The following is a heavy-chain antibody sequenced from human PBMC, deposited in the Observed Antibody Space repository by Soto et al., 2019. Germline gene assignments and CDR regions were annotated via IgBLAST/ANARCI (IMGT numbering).Heavy chain of an antibody. J-gene: IGHJ6*02. CDR3: ARDQFGYYDSSGYLPTYYYYYGMDV. Sequence: PSETLSLTCSVSGGTISSYDWSWIRQPPGKGLEWIGYIYYSGSTNYNPSLKSRVTISVDTSKNQFSLKLSSVTAADTAVYYCARDQFGYYDSSGYLPTYYYYYGMDVWGQGTTVTVSS. V-gene: IGHV4-59*01. CDR2: IYYSGST. D-gene: IGHD3-22*01. CDR1: GGTISSYD.